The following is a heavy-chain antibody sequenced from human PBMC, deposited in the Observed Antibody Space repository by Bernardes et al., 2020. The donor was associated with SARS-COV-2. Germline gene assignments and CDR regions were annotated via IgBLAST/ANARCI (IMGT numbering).Heavy chain of an antibody. CDR1: RLTFRHSW. CDR3: ASGTGGYSSSWHED. V-gene: IGHV3-74*01. J-gene: IGHJ4*02. Sequence: GGSLRLSCAASRLTFRHSWMHWVRQVPGEALVWVSRINSDGTSTSYAESVKGRFTISRDNAKNTMYLQMNSLRAEDTAIYYCASGTGGYSSSWHEDWGQGTLVTVSS. CDR2: INSDGTST. D-gene: IGHD6-13*01.